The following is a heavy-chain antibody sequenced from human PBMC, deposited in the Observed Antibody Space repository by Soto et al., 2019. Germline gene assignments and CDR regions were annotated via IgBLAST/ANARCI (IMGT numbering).Heavy chain of an antibody. Sequence: ASVKVSCKASGYTFTSYYIHWVRQAPGQGLEWMGIINPNGGSTNYAQKFQGRVTLTRDTSTSTVYMDLRSPRSDDTAVYYCARGGYSISWYIRRWAFDIWGQGTMGSGS. CDR2: INPNGGST. CDR1: GYTFTSYY. V-gene: IGHV1-46*01. D-gene: IGHD6-13*01. CDR3: ARGGYSISWYIRRWAFDI. J-gene: IGHJ3*02.